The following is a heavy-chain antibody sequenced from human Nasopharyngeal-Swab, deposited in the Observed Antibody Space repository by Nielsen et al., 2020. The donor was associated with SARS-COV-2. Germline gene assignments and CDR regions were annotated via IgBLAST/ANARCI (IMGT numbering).Heavy chain of an antibody. D-gene: IGHD1-14*01. J-gene: IGHJ4*02. V-gene: IGHV4-4*02. CDR3: ARAINLDYFDY. Sequence: SETLSLTCAVSGGSISSSNWWSWVRQPPGKGLEWIGEIYHSGSTNYNPSLKSQVTISVDKSKNQFSLKLSSVTAADTAVYYCARAINLDYFDYWGQGTLVTVSS. CDR2: IYHSGST. CDR1: GGSISSSNW.